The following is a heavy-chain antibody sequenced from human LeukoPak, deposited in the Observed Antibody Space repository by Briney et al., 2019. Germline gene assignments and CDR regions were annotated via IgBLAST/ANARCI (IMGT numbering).Heavy chain of an antibody. CDR2: INSDGSST. J-gene: IGHJ4*02. D-gene: IGHD3-22*01. Sequence: GGSLRLSCAAYGFTFSSYWMHWVRQAPGKGLVWVSRINSDGSSTSYADSVKGRFTISRDNAKNTLYLQMNSLRAEDTAVYYCARGGDMYYYDSSGYPPDYWGQGTLVTVSS. CDR1: GFTFSSYW. CDR3: ARGGDMYYYDSSGYPPDY. V-gene: IGHV3-74*01.